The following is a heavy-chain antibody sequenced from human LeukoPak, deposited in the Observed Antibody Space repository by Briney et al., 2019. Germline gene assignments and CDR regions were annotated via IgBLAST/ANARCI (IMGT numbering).Heavy chain of an antibody. V-gene: IGHV1-69*13. Sequence: SVKVSCKASGGTFSSYAISWVRQAPGQGLEWMGGIIPIFGTANYAQKFQGRVTITADESTSTAYMELSSLRSEDTAVYYCAKDWHILSGRNCFDPWGQGTLVTVSS. D-gene: IGHD3-9*01. CDR2: IIPIFGTA. CDR1: GGTFSSYA. CDR3: AKDWHILSGRNCFDP. J-gene: IGHJ5*02.